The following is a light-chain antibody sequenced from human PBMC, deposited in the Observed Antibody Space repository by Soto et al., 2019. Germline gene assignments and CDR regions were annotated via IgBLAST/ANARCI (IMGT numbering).Light chain of an antibody. V-gene: IGKV3-20*01. J-gene: IGKJ1*01. CDR2: GAY. CDR3: KQYDSSPKT. CDR1: QSVSSSY. Sequence: EIVLTQSPGTLSLSPGERATLSCRASQSVSSSYLAWYQQKPGQAPRLLIYGAYSRATGIQDRFSGTGSGTDFTLTISRLEPEDFAVYYCKQYDSSPKTFGQGTKVDIK.